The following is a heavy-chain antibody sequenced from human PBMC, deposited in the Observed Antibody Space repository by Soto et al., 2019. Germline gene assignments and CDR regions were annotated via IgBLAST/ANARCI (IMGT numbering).Heavy chain of an antibody. CDR3: ARLDFFSSKRHYYYYMLV. V-gene: IGHV4-39*01. Sequence: SETLSLTCTVSGGSISSSSYYWGWIRQPPGKGLEWIGSIYYSGSTYYNPSLKSRVTISVDTSKNQFSLKLSSVTAADTAVYYCARLDFFSSKRHYYYYMLVWGKGTTVTVS. J-gene: IGHJ6*03. CDR2: IYYSGST. D-gene: IGHD3-3*01. CDR1: GGSISSSSYY.